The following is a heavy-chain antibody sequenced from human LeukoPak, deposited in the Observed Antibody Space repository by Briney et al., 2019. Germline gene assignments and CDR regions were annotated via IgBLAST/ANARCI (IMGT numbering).Heavy chain of an antibody. CDR1: GFTFSSYG. J-gene: IGHJ4*02. D-gene: IGHD6-19*01. Sequence: GRSLRLSCAASGFTFSSYGMHWVRQAPGKGLEWVAVISYDGSNKYYADSVKGRFTISRDNPKNTLYLQMNSLRAEDTAVYYCAKDPLRGYSSGWPYYFDYWGQGTLVTVSS. V-gene: IGHV3-30*18. CDR2: ISYDGSNK. CDR3: AKDPLRGYSSGWPYYFDY.